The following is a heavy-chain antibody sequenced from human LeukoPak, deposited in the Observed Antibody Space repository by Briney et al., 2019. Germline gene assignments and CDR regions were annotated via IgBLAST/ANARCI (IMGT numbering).Heavy chain of an antibody. CDR3: ARRAPYYDFWSGYFAYYYYYYMDV. Sequence: ASVKVSCKASGYTFTSYDINWARQATGQGLEWMGWMNPNSGNTGYAQKFQGRVTMTRNTSISTAYMELSSLRSGDTAVYYCARRAPYYDFWSGYFAYYYYYYMDVWGKGTTVTVSS. CDR2: MNPNSGNT. D-gene: IGHD3-3*01. CDR1: GYTFTSYD. J-gene: IGHJ6*03. V-gene: IGHV1-8*01.